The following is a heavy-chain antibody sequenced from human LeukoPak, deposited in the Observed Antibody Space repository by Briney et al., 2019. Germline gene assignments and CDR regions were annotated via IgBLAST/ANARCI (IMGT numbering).Heavy chain of an antibody. CDR2: IYYSGST. V-gene: IGHV4-59*01. J-gene: IGHJ4*02. Sequence: NTSETLSLTCTVSGGSISSYYWSWIRQPPGKGLEWIGYIYYSGSTNYNPSLKSRVTISVDTSKNQFSLKLSSVTAADTAVYYCASSRDGYNYLDYWGQGTLVTVSS. D-gene: IGHD5-24*01. CDR1: GGSISSYY. CDR3: ASSRDGYNYLDY.